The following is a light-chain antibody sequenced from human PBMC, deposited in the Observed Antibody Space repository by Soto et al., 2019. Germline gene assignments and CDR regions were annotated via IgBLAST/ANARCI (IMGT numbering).Light chain of an antibody. V-gene: IGKV2-30*01. Sequence: DVGLTQSPLSLPVTLGQPASISCRSSQGLAYSDGNAYLHWFQQRPGQSPRLLIYQLSNRDSGVPHRFTGSGSETHFTRKISRVDAEHVGVYYCNKAPRWPQPFGQGTKLEI. CDR2: QLS. CDR3: NKAPRWPQP. J-gene: IGKJ2*01. CDR1: QGLAYSDGNAY.